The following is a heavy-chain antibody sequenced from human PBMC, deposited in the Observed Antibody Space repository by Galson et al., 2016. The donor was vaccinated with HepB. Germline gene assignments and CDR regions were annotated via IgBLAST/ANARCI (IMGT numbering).Heavy chain of an antibody. Sequence: SLRLSCAASGFIFEDHGMSWVRLVPGKGLEWVSGINWIGGSAIYADSVKGRFTISRDCAKNSLYLQMNSLRAEDTALYYCTRNQGSGGGSCYDNWGQGTLVTVSS. V-gene: IGHV3-20*04. CDR1: GFIFEDHG. J-gene: IGHJ4*02. CDR3: TRNQGSGGGSCYDN. CDR2: INWIGGSA. D-gene: IGHD2-15*01.